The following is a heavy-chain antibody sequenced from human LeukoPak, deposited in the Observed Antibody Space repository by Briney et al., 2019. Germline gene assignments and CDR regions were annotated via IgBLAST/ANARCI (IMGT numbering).Heavy chain of an antibody. J-gene: IGHJ6*04. D-gene: IGHD3-10*01. Sequence: SETLSLTCTVSGGSISSYYWSWIRQPPGKGLEWIGSIYYSGSTNYNPSLKSRVTISVDTSKDQFSLKLSSVTAADTAVYYCARAGQCGSGSYYSIYYGMDVWGKGTTVTVSS. CDR2: IYYSGST. CDR1: GGSISSYY. V-gene: IGHV4-59*01. CDR3: ARAGQCGSGSYYSIYYGMDV.